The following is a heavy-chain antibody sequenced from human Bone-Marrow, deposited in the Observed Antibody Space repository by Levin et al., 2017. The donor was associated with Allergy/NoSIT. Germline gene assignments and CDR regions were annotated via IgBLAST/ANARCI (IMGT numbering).Heavy chain of an antibody. CDR1: GFSFSNYG. CDR3: AKEISEWLGIYNGMDV. CDR2: TSFDGSSP. V-gene: IGHV3-30*18. J-gene: IGHJ6*02. D-gene: IGHD6-19*01. Sequence: GGSLRLSCAASGFSFSNYGMHWVRQAPGKGLEWVAVTSFDGSSPYYADSVKGRFTTSRDNSKNTVHLQMNSLRAEDTALYFCAKEISEWLGIYNGMDVWGQGTTVTVSS.